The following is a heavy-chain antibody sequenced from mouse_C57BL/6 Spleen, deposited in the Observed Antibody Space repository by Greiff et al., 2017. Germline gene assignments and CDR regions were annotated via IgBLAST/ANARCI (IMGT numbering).Heavy chain of an antibody. CDR1: GFTFSSYA. CDR3: TRDRDPYSYYAMDY. V-gene: IGHV5-9-1*02. CDR2: ISSGGDYI. J-gene: IGHJ4*01. Sequence: EVKLVESGEGLVKPGGSLKLSCAASGFTFSSYAMSWVRQTPEKRLEWVAYISSGGDYIYYADTVKGRFTISRDNARNTLYLQMSSLKSEDTAMYYCTRDRDPYSYYAMDYWGQGTSVTVSS. D-gene: IGHD2-12*01.